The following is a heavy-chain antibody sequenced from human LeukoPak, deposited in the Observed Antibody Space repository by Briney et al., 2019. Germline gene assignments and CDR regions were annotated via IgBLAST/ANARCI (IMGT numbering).Heavy chain of an antibody. CDR1: GGTFSSYA. D-gene: IGHD3-3*01. Sequence: SVKVSCKASGGTFSSYAISWVRQAPGQGLEWVGRIIPIFGIANYPQKFQGRATINADKSTSTAYMELSSLRSEEKAVYYCARPTWSGYDYYYYGMDVWGQGTTVTVSS. J-gene: IGHJ6*02. CDR2: IIPIFGIA. CDR3: ARPTWSGYDYYYYGMDV. V-gene: IGHV1-69*04.